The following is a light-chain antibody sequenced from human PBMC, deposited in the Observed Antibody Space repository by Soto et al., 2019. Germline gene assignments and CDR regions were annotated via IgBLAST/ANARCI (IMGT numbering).Light chain of an antibody. V-gene: IGLV2-14*01. CDR1: SSDVGGYNY. J-gene: IGLJ2*01. Sequence: QLVLTQPASVSGSPGQSITISCTGTSSDVGGYNYVSWYQQHPGKAPKLMIYEVGNRPSGVSDRFSGSKSGNTASLTISGLQAEDEADYYCSSYTSSGTRVFGGGTKLTVL. CDR3: SSYTSSGTRV. CDR2: EVG.